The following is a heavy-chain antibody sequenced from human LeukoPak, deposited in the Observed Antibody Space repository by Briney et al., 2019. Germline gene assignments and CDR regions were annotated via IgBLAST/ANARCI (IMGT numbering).Heavy chain of an antibody. CDR3: ATESTMVRGVMTFPDY. V-gene: IGHV4-30-2*01. Sequence: SETLSLTCTVSGGSISSGGYYWSWIRQPPGKGLEWIGYIYHSGSTYYNPSLKSRVTISVDRSKSQFSLKLSSVSAADTAVYYCATESTMVRGVMTFPDYWGQGTLVTVSS. J-gene: IGHJ4*02. D-gene: IGHD3-10*01. CDR1: GGSISSGGYY. CDR2: IYHSGST.